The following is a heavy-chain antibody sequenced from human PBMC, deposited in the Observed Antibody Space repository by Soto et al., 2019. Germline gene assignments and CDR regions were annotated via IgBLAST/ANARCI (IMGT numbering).Heavy chain of an antibody. V-gene: IGHV1-46*01. CDR3: ARGGHVVVVTAALDY. Sequence: QVQLMQSGAEVKKPGASVKVSCKASGDTFTEYYIHWVRQAPGQGLEWMGTVNPSGGHTTYAQHFLGRVTXAXXXAXCTLYVELTSLTSEDTAVYYCARGGHVVVVTAALDYWGQGTLVTVSS. CDR2: VNPSGGHT. CDR1: GDTFTEYY. D-gene: IGHD2-21*02. J-gene: IGHJ4*02.